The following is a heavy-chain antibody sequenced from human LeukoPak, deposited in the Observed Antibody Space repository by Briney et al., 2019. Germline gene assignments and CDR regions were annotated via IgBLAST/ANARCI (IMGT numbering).Heavy chain of an antibody. V-gene: IGHV1-69*13. CDR3: ARTYYYDSSGYYFDY. CDR1: GYTFSSYA. CDR2: IIPIFDTG. D-gene: IGHD3-22*01. Sequence: GASVKVSCKASGYTFSSYAISWVRQAPGQGLEGMGGIIPIFDTGNYAQKFQGRLTITADESTSTAYMELSSLRSEDTAVYYCARTYYYDSSGYYFDYWGQGTLVTVSS. J-gene: IGHJ4*02.